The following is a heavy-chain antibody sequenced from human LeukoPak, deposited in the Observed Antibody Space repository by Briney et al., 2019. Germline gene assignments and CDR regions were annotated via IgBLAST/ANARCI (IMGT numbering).Heavy chain of an antibody. D-gene: IGHD2-21*02. Sequence: PGGSLRLSCAPSGFTPSSNYMSWVRQAPGNGLVWVSRINGDGSSTSYADSVKGRFTISRDNSRNTLYLQMNSLRVEDTAVYYCRICGSDCSFIDHWGQGTLVTVSS. V-gene: IGHV3-74*01. CDR3: RICGSDCSFIDH. J-gene: IGHJ4*02. CDR2: INGDGSST. CDR1: GFTPSSNY.